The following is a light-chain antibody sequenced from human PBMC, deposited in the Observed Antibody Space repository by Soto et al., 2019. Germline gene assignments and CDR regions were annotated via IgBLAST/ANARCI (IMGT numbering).Light chain of an antibody. J-gene: IGLJ1*01. V-gene: IGLV2-11*01. CDR1: SSDVGAYNY. Sequence: QSVLTQPRSVSGSPGQSVTISCTGTSSDVGAYNYVSWYQQHSGKAPKFMIYDVSKRPSGVPDRFSGSKSGNTASLTISGLQAEDEADYYCCSYAGTYSYVFGTGNKVTAL. CDR2: DVS. CDR3: CSYAGTYSYV.